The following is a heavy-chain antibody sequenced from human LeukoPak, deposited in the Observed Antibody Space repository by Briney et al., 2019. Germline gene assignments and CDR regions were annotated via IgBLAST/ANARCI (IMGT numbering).Heavy chain of an antibody. CDR2: ISGSGGST. J-gene: IGHJ4*02. CDR1: GFTFSSYA. Sequence: GGSLRLSCAASGFTFSSYAMSWVRQAPGKGLEWVSAISGSGGSTCYADSVKGRFTISRDNSKNTLYLQMNSLRAEDTAVYYCAKPHYDFWSGYYVYDYWGQGTLVTVSS. CDR3: AKPHYDFWSGYYVYDY. D-gene: IGHD3-3*01. V-gene: IGHV3-23*01.